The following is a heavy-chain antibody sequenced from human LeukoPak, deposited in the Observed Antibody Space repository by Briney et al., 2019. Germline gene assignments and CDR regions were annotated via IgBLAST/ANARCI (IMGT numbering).Heavy chain of an antibody. CDR3: AKDRLLNCRGDCYIFDY. CDR1: GFTFSSYE. D-gene: IGHD2-21*02. J-gene: IGHJ4*02. Sequence: GGSLRLSCAASGFTFSSYEMNWVRQTPGKGLEWVSSISGSGDSTFYADSVKGRFSISRDNSKNTLYLQVNGLRTEDTAVYYCAKDRLLNCRGDCYIFDYWGQGTVVTVSS. CDR2: ISGSGDST. V-gene: IGHV3-23*01.